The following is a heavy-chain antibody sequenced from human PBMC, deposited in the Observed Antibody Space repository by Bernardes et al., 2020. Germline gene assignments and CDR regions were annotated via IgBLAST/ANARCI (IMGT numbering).Heavy chain of an antibody. CDR1: GASIRSYY. V-gene: IGHV4-59*01. D-gene: IGHD3-10*01. CDR3: AGDGWGFYGSVLSD. CDR2: IYNSGNT. Sequence: SETLSLTCTVSGASIRSYYWSWIRQPPGKGLEWIGYIYNSGNTNYNPSVKSRVTISLDTSKNQFSLKLSSVTAAETAVYYCAGDGWGFYGSVLSDWGQGTLVTVSS. J-gene: IGHJ4*02.